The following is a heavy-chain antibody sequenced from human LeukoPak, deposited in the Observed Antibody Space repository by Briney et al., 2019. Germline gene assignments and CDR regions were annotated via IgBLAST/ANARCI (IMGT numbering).Heavy chain of an antibody. V-gene: IGHV3-74*01. CDR1: GFTFSSYW. Sequence: PGGSLRLSCAASGFTFSSYWMHWVRQAPEKGLVWVSRINSDGSSTSYADSVKGRFTVSRDNAKNTLYLQMNSLRAEDTAVYYCARGLQIHESYYYYYMDVWGKGTTVTISS. CDR3: ARGLQIHESYYYYYMDV. D-gene: IGHD4-11*01. CDR2: INSDGSST. J-gene: IGHJ6*03.